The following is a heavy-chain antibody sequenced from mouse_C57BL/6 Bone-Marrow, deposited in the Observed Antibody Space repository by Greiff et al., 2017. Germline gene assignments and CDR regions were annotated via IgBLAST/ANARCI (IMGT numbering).Heavy chain of an antibody. CDR2: IYPGSGNT. CDR1: GYTFTDYY. J-gene: IGHJ1*03. V-gene: IGHV1-76*01. Sequence: QVQLQQSGAELVRPGASVKLSCKASGYTFTDYYINWVKQRPGQGLEWIARIYPGSGNTYYNEKFKGKATLTAEKSSSTAYMQLSSLTSEDSAVYFCGRGDYGSSYWYFDVWGTGTTVTVSS. CDR3: GRGDYGSSYWYFDV. D-gene: IGHD1-1*01.